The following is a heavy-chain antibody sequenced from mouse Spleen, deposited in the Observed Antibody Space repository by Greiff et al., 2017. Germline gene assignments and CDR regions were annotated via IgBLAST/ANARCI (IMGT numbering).Heavy chain of an antibody. D-gene: IGHD1-1*01. CDR2: IDPENGNT. J-gene: IGHJ3*01. Sequence: EVQLQQSGAELVRPGALVKLSCKASGFNIKDYYMHWVKQRPEQGLEWIGWIDPENGNTVYDPKFQGKASITADTSSNTAYLQLSSLTSEDTAVYYCARTLYGSSPPAWFAYWGQGTLVTVSA. CDR1: GFNIKDYY. CDR3: ARTLYGSSPPAWFAY. V-gene: IGHV14-1*02.